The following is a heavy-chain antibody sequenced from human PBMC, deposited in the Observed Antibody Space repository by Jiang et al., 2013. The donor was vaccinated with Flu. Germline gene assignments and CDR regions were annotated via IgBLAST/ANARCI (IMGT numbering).Heavy chain of an antibody. CDR2: IYIDGSP. J-gene: IGHJ3*01. Sequence: QLVESGGGLVQPGGSLRLSCTASGFTVSSNYMSWVRQAPGKGLEWVSVIYIDGSPYYADSVKGRLTLSRDNSKNTVYLQMNSLRVEDTAVYYCARDRGATALEGAFDFWGQGTMVTVSS. CDR1: GFTVSSNY. V-gene: IGHV3-66*01. CDR3: ARDRGATALEGAFDF. D-gene: IGHD5-18*01.